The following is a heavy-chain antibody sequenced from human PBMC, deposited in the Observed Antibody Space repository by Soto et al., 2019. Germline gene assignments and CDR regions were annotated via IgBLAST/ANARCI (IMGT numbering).Heavy chain of an antibody. Sequence: QVQLVQSGAEVKKPGASVKVSCKASGYTFTSYGISWVRQAPGQGLEWMGWISAYNGNTNYAQKLQGRVTMTTDTSTSTAYMELRSLRSDDTAVYYCVRDGYYYGSGSSTRYGMDVWGQGTTVTVSS. CDR2: ISAYNGNT. D-gene: IGHD3-10*01. CDR3: VRDGYYYGSGSSTRYGMDV. CDR1: GYTFTSYG. V-gene: IGHV1-18*01. J-gene: IGHJ6*02.